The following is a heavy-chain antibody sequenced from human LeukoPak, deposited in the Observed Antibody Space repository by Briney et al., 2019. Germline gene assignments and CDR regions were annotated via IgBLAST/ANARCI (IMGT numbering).Heavy chain of an antibody. J-gene: IGHJ5*02. V-gene: IGHV2-70*04. CDR3: AREVALRNLNWFDP. Sequence: SGPALVKPTQTLTLTCTFSGFSLSTSGMRVSWIRQPPGKALEWLARIDWDDDKFYSTSLKTRLTISKDTSKNQVVLTMTNMDPVDTATYYCAREVALRNLNWFDPWGQGTLVTVSS. D-gene: IGHD2-15*01. CDR1: GFSLSTSGMR. CDR2: IDWDDDK.